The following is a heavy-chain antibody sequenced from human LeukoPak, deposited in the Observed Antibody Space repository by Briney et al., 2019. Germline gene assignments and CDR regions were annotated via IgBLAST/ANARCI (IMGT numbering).Heavy chain of an antibody. CDR1: GFTLSNYW. CDR2: IKEDGREK. Sequence: GGSLRLSCAGSGFTLSNYWMTWVRQAPGKGLEWVANIKEDGREKYYVDSVKGRFTISRDNAKNSLYLQMNSLRAEDTAVYYCARDPSSDAFDIWGQGTMVTVSS. V-gene: IGHV3-7*05. J-gene: IGHJ3*02. CDR3: ARDPSSDAFDI.